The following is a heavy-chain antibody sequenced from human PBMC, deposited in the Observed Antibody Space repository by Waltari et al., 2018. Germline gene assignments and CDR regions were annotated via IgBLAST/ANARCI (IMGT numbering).Heavy chain of an antibody. D-gene: IGHD1-20*01. J-gene: IGHJ6*03. V-gene: IGHV4-34*01. CDR1: GGSFSGYY. CDR3: ARKVTETYYYYYYMDV. CDR2: SNHSGST. Sequence: QVQLQQWGAGLLKSSETLSLTCAVYGGSFSGYYWSWIRQPPGKGLGWIGESNHSGSTNYNPALTSRVTISVDTSKKQFSLKLSAVTAADSAVYFCARKVTETYYYYYYMDVWGKGTTVTIPS.